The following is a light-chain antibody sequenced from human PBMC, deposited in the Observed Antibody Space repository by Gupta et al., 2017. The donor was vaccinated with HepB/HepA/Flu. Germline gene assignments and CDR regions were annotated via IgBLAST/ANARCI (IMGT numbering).Light chain of an antibody. CDR1: SGYSHYS. CDR2: FDSNGRY. V-gene: IGLV4-60*03. CDR3: ETWDSNIRV. Sequence: HLLVPQSSAASASLGSSVKLTCTLSSGYSHYSLGWHQQQPGKAPRYMMRFDSNGRYNTGSGHPDRFSASGSGAARHLTISHVEAGDDDDYHCETWDSNIRVFGGGTKLTVL. J-gene: IGLJ3*02.